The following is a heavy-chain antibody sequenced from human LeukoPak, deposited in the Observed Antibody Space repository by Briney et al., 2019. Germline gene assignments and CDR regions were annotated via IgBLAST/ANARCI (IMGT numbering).Heavy chain of an antibody. J-gene: IGHJ4*02. V-gene: IGHV3-7*03. CDR2: IKQDGSEK. D-gene: IGHD2-15*01. CDR1: GFTFSSHW. Sequence: GGSLRLSCAASGFTFSSHWMSWVRQAPGKGLEWVANIKQDGSEKYYVDSVKGRFTISRDNAKNSLYLQMNSLRAEDTAVYYCARDIEDCSGGSCYSAWFDYWGQGTLVTVSS. CDR3: ARDIEDCSGGSCYSAWFDY.